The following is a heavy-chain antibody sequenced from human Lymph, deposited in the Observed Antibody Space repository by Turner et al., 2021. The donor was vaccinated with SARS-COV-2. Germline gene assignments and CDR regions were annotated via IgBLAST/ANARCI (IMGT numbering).Heavy chain of an antibody. CDR1: GFTFSTYA. V-gene: IGHV3-30*04. Sequence: QVQLVESGGGGVQPGRSLRLSCAASGFTFSTYAIHGVRQAPGKGLEWVAVISYDGFNKYYSDSVKGQFTISRDNSKNTLYLQMSSLRAEDTAVYYCARGSGSYLSAFDIWGQGTMVTVSS. CDR3: ARGSGSYLSAFDI. D-gene: IGHD1-26*01. CDR2: ISYDGFNK. J-gene: IGHJ3*02.